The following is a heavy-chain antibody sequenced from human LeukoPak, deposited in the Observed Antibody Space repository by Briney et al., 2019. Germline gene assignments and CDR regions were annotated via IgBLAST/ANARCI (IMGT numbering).Heavy chain of an antibody. CDR2: IYYSGST. CDR3: ARDPAYSSSWYGPAEDYYYYGMDV. V-gene: IGHV4-59*01. Sequence: SETLSLTCTVSGGSISSYYWSWIRQPPGKGLEWIGYIYYSGSTNYNPSLKSRVTISVDTSKNQFSLKLSSVTAADTAVYYCARDPAYSSSWYGPAEDYYYYGMDVWGQGTTVTASS. J-gene: IGHJ6*02. D-gene: IGHD6-13*01. CDR1: GGSISSYY.